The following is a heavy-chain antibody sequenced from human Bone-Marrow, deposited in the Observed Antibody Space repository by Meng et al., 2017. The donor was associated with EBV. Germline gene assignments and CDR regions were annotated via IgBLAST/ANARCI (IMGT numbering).Heavy chain of an antibody. J-gene: IGHJ4*02. V-gene: IGHV1-46*01. CDR1: GYTFTTYY. CDR2: INPSGGAT. Sequence: VQLVQSGAEVKKPVASVKLSCKAFGYTFTTYYIHWVRQAPGQGLEWMGIINPSGGATSYAQKFQGRVTLTRDTSTSTVYMELSSLKSEDTAVYYCARGTLTYWGQGTLVTVSS. CDR3: ARGTLTY.